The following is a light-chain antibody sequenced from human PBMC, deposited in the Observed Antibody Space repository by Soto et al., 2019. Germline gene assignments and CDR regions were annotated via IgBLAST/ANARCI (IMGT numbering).Light chain of an antibody. CDR3: SSYTSSSALVV. CDR1: SSDVGGYAY. CDR2: DVT. Sequence: QSALTQPASVSGSPGQSITISCTGTSSDVGGYAYVSWYQQHPGKAPKLIIYDVTNRPSGISNRFSGSKSGNTASLTISGLQAEDEADYYFSSYTSSSALVVLGGGTKLTVL. V-gene: IGLV2-14*03. J-gene: IGLJ3*02.